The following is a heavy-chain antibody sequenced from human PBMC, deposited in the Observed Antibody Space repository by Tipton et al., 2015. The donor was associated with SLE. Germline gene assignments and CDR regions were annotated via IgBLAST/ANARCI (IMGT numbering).Heavy chain of an antibody. J-gene: IGHJ5*02. Sequence: TLSLTCTVSGYSISSGYYWGWIRQPPGKGLEWIGTIYHSGSTYYNPSLKSRVTISVDTPKNQFSLKLSSVTAADTAVYYCARVEAGNWFDPWGQGTLVTVSS. V-gene: IGHV4-38-2*02. D-gene: IGHD6-13*01. CDR1: GYSISSGYY. CDR3: ARVEAGNWFDP. CDR2: IYHSGST.